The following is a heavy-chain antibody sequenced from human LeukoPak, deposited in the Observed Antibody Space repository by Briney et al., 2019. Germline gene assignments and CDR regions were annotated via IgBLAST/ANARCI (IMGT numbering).Heavy chain of an antibody. CDR2: IRSKAYGGTT. Sequence: GGSLRLSCAASGFSFSTYSMNWVRQAPGKGLEWVGFIRSKAYGGTTEYAASVKGRFTISRDDSKSIAYLQMNSLKTEDTAVYYCTRSHSHYYGSGSYYRYWGQGTLVTVSS. CDR3: TRSHSHYYGSGSYYRY. CDR1: GFSFSTYS. D-gene: IGHD3-10*01. V-gene: IGHV3-49*04. J-gene: IGHJ4*02.